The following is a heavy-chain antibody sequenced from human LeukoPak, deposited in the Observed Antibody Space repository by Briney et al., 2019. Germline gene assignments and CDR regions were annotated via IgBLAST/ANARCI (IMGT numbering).Heavy chain of an antibody. CDR1: GGSFSGYY. CDR3: ARGRAYYDILTGRISSHGMDV. D-gene: IGHD3-9*01. Sequence: PSETLSLTCAVYGGSFSGYYWSWIRQPPGKGLEWIGEINHSGSTNYNPSLKSRVTISVDTSKNQFSLKLSSVTAADTAVYYCARGRAYYDILTGRISSHGMDVWGQGTTVTVSS. J-gene: IGHJ6*02. CDR2: INHSGST. V-gene: IGHV4-34*01.